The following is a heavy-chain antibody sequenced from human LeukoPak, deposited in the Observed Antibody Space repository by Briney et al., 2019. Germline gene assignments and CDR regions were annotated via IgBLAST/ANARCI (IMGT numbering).Heavy chain of an antibody. V-gene: IGHV3-33*01. CDR2: IWNAGTNT. Sequence: PGGSLRLSCAASGFTFSSRGFHWVRQAPGKGLEWVALIWNAGTNTYYADSVKGRFTISRDNSKNTLYLQMNSLRAEDTAVYYCAGDTPPGGDYYFDYWGQGTLVIASS. D-gene: IGHD3-16*01. CDR3: AGDTPPGGDYYFDY. J-gene: IGHJ4*02. CDR1: GFTFSSRG.